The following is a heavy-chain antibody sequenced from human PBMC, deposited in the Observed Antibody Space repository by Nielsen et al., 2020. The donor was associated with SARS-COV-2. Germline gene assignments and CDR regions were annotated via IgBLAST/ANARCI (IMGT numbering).Heavy chain of an antibody. CDR1: GFTFSSYG. CDR3: ARGITGTTSAANRYYYYGMDV. Sequence: GESLKISCAASGFTFSSYGMHWVRQAPGKGLEWVAVISYDGSNKYYADSVKGRFTISRDNSKNTLYLQMNSLRAGDTAVYYCARGITGTTSAANRYYYYGMDVWGQGTTVTVSS. D-gene: IGHD1-7*01. CDR2: ISYDGSNK. J-gene: IGHJ6*02. V-gene: IGHV3-30*03.